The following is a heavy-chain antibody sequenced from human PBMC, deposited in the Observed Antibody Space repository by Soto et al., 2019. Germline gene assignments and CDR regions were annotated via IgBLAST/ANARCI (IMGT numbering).Heavy chain of an antibody. D-gene: IGHD5-12*01. CDR3: AQSATIMGRFDY. J-gene: IGHJ4*02. CDR1: GFSLRPRGGG. Sequence: PTLGNPTQTPTLTCPFSGFSLRPRGGGVGWIRQPPGKALEWLALIYWDDDKRYSPSLKSRLTITKDTSKNQVVLTMTNMDPVDTATYYCAQSATIMGRFDYWGQGTLVTVSS. V-gene: IGHV2-5*02. CDR2: IYWDDDK.